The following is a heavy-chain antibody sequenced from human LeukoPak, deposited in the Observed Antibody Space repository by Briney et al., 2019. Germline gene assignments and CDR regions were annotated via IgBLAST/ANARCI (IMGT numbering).Heavy chain of an antibody. V-gene: IGHV3-23*01. CDR3: AKGSKAVLFTRDHYMDV. Sequence: PGGSLRLSCAASGFTFSSYCMSWVRQAPGKGLEWVSAISGGGGSTYYADSVRGRFTIARDNSKNTLYLQMNSLRAEDTAVYFCAKGSKAVLFTRDHYMDVWGKGTTVTISS. J-gene: IGHJ6*03. D-gene: IGHD6-19*01. CDR2: ISGGGGST. CDR1: GFTFSSYC.